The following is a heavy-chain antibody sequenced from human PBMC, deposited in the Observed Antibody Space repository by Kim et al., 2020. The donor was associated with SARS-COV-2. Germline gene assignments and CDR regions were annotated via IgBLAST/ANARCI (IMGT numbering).Heavy chain of an antibody. V-gene: IGHV3-23*01. J-gene: IGHJ6*02. CDR1: GFTFDTYA. CDR2: ISGGAVNK. Sequence: GGSLRLSCVASGFTFDTYAMSWVRQAPGKGLEWVSVISGGAVNKFYADSVSGRFTISRDNSKNTLYLQMNSLRDEDTALYYCAKMVIMDGYNYFYYYAMDVWDQSTTVTVTS. CDR3: AKMVIMDGYNYFYYYAMDV. D-gene: IGHD2-21*01.